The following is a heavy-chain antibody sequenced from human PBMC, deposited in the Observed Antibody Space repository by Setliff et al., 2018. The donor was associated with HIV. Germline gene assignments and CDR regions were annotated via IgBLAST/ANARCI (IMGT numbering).Heavy chain of an antibody. CDR3: ARSPYGDYGLDP. CDR1: GFTFSDYY. Sequence: GSLRLSCAASGFTFSDYYMSWIRQAPGKGLEWVSYISSRGSTIYYADSVKGRFTISRDNAKNSLYLQMNTLRAEDTAVYFCARSPYGDYGLDPWGQGALVTVSS. V-gene: IGHV3-11*04. D-gene: IGHD4-17*01. J-gene: IGHJ5*02. CDR2: ISSRGSTI.